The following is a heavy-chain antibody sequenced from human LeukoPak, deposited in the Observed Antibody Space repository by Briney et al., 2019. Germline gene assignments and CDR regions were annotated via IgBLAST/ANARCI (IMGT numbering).Heavy chain of an antibody. CDR3: ARVKSYYGSGSYCFDY. CDR2: INHSGST. V-gene: IGHV4-34*01. J-gene: IGHJ4*02. CDR1: GGSFSGYY. D-gene: IGHD3-10*01. Sequence: SETLSLTCAVYGGSFSGYYWSWIRQPPGKGLEWIGEINHSGSTNYNPLLKSRVTISVDTSKNQFSLKLSSVTAADTAVYYCARVKSYYGSGSYCFDYWGQGTLVTVSS.